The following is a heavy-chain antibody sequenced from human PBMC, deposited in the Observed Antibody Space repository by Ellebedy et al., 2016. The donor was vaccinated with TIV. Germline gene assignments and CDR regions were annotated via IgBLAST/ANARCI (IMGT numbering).Heavy chain of an antibody. Sequence: GESLKISCVASGFSFSNYWINWVRQVPGKGLVWFSRINSDGSGTSYEDSVKGRFRISRDNAENTVSLQMNSLRAEDTAIYYCARDRWAEYTFDIWGQGTMVTVSS. CDR3: ARDRWAEYTFDI. D-gene: IGHD6-6*01. CDR1: GFSFSNYW. V-gene: IGHV3-74*01. CDR2: INSDGSGT. J-gene: IGHJ3*02.